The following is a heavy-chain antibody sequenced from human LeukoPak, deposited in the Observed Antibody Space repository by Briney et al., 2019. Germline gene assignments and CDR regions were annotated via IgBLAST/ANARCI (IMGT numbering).Heavy chain of an antibody. CDR2: IFYSGST. CDR3: ARGPRGSGWYGDY. J-gene: IGHJ4*02. Sequence: SETLSLTCTVSGGSISSYYWSWIRQPPGKGLEWIGYIFYSGSTNYNPSLKSRVTISVDTSKSQFSLKLSSVTAADTAVYYCARGPRGSGWYGDYWGQGTLVTVSS. D-gene: IGHD6-19*01. CDR1: GGSISSYY. V-gene: IGHV4-59*01.